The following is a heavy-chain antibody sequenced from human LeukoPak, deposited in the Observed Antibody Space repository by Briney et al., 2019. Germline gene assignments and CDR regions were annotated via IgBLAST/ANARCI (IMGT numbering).Heavy chain of an antibody. CDR1: GFTISSYA. J-gene: IGHJ4*02. CDR2: ISGSGGTT. CDR3: AKDIDSGWYGGEY. Sequence: PGGSLRLSCAASGFTISSYAMSWVRQAPGKGLEWVSAISGSGGTTYYADPVKGRFTISRDNTKNTLYLQMNSLRAESAADYYCAKDIDSGWYGGEYCGEGTLVTVSS. V-gene: IGHV3-23*01. D-gene: IGHD6-19*01.